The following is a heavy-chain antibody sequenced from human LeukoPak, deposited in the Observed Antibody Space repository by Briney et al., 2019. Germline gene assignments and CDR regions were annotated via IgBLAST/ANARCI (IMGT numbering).Heavy chain of an antibody. D-gene: IGHD5-12*01. CDR1: GGSFSGYY. J-gene: IGHJ4*02. CDR2: INHSGST. V-gene: IGHV4-34*01. CDR3: ASRGYSGYDPQLGY. Sequence: SETLSLTCAVYGGSFSGYYWSWIRQPPGKGLEWIGEINHSGSTNYNPSLKSRVTISVDTSKNQFSLKLSSVAAADTAVYYCASRGYSGYDPQLGYWGQGTLVTVSS.